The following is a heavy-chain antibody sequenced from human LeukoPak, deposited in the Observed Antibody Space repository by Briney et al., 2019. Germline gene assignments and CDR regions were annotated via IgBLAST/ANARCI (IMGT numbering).Heavy chain of an antibody. CDR3: ARGEVGAKNYFDY. CDR2: INPNSGGT. Sequence: ASVKVSCKASGYTFTGYYMHWVRQAPGQGLEWMGWINPNSGGTNYAQKFQGRVTMTRDTSISTAYMELSRLRSDDTAVYYCARGEVGAKNYFDYWGQGTLVTVSS. V-gene: IGHV1-2*02. CDR1: GYTFTGYY. D-gene: IGHD1-26*01. J-gene: IGHJ4*02.